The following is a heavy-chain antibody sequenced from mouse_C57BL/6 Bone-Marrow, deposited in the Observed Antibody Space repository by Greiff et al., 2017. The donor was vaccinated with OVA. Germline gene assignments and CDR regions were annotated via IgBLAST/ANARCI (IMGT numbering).Heavy chain of an antibody. V-gene: IGHV5-4*01. Sequence: EVKLQESGGGLVEPGGSLKLSCAASGFTFSSYAMSWVRQTPEKRLEWVATISDGGSYTYYPDNVKGRFTISRDNAKNNLYLQMSHLKSEDTAMYYCARDRYGSSHWYFDVWGTGTTVTVSS. CDR1: GFTFSSYA. J-gene: IGHJ1*03. D-gene: IGHD1-1*01. CDR3: ARDRYGSSHWYFDV. CDR2: ISDGGSYT.